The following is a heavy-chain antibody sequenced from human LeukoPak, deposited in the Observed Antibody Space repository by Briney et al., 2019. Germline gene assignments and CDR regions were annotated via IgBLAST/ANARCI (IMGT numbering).Heavy chain of an antibody. J-gene: IGHJ5*02. CDR1: GFTFSSYS. D-gene: IGHD6-13*01. CDR3: AMGRQQLVPT. V-gene: IGHV3-48*04. CDR2: ISSNSGTI. Sequence: GGSLRLSCAASGFTFSSYSMNWVRQAPGKGLEWVAYISSNSGTIYYADSVKGRFTISRDTSKSSLYLQMSSLRADDTAVYYCAMGRQQLVPTWGQGTLSPSPQ.